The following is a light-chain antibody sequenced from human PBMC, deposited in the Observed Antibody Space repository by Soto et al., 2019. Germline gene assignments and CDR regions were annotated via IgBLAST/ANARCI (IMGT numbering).Light chain of an antibody. CDR1: QSVRTY. CDR3: QHRNSWPGT. Sequence: PGERVTLSCRASQSVRTYLTWYQQRPGQAPRLLIYDAYNRATGIPARFSGSGSGTDFTLTISSLEPEDFAVYYCQHRNSWPGTFGQGTNLQIK. CDR2: DAY. J-gene: IGKJ2*02. V-gene: IGKV3-11*01.